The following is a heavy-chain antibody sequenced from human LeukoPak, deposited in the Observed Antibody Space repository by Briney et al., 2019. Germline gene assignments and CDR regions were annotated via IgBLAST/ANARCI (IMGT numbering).Heavy chain of an antibody. Sequence: SETLSLTCTVSGGSISSSSYYWGWTRQPPGKGLEWIGCIYYSGSTYYNPSLKSRVTIPVDTSKNQFSLKLSSVTAADTAVYFCATTYDILAGSVWGQGTLVTVSS. D-gene: IGHD3-9*01. V-gene: IGHV4-39*01. CDR2: IYYSGST. J-gene: IGHJ4*02. CDR3: ATTYDILAGSV. CDR1: GGSISSSSYY.